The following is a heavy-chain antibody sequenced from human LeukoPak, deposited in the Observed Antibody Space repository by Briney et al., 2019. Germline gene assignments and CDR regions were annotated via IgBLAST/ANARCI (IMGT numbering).Heavy chain of an antibody. CDR3: ARLVGAAMVSSYFDY. D-gene: IGHD5-18*01. J-gene: IGHJ4*02. CDR1: GGSISSSSYY. V-gene: IGHV4-39*07. CDR2: IYYSGST. Sequence: SETLSLTCTVSGGSISSSSYYWGWIRQPPGKGLEWIGSIYYSGSTYYNPSLKSRVTISVDTSKNQFSLKLSSVTAADTAVYYCARLVGAAMVSSYFDYWGQGTLVTVSS.